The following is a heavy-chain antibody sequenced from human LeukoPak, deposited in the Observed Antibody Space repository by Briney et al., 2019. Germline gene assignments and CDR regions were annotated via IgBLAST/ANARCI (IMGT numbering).Heavy chain of an antibody. CDR2: INPNSGGT. V-gene: IGHV1-2*02. CDR3: ARDSRSSYNFDY. J-gene: IGHJ4*02. Sequence: ASVKVSCKASGYSFTGYYMHWVRQAPGQGLEWMGWINPNSGGTNYAQKFQGRVTMTRDTSISTAYMELSRLRSDDTAVYYCARDSRSSYNFDYWGQGTLVTVSS. D-gene: IGHD6-6*01. CDR1: GYSFTGYY.